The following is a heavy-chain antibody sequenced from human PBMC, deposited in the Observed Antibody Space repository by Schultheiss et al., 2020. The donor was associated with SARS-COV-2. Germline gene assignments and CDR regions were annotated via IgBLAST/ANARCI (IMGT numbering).Heavy chain of an antibody. CDR3: AKYEASAATPPDY. CDR1: GFTFSSYA. V-gene: IGHV3-23*01. D-gene: IGHD2-2*02. CDR2: ISWNSGSI. J-gene: IGHJ4*02. Sequence: GGSLRLSCAASGFTFSSYAMSWVRQAPGKGLEWVSGISWNSGSIGYADSVKGRFTISRDNSKNTLYLQMNSLRAEDTAVYYCAKYEASAATPPDYWGQGTLVTVSS.